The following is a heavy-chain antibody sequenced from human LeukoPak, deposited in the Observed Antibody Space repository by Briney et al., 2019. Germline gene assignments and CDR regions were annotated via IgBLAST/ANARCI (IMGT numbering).Heavy chain of an antibody. Sequence: GGSLRLSCAASGFTFSSYNMSWVRQAPGKGLEWVASISRTSSYIYYADSVKGRFTISRDNAQNSLYMQMNSLRVEDTAVYYCARVLETDCSGGSCYSGIDYWGQGTLVTVSS. CDR1: GFTFSSYN. V-gene: IGHV3-21*01. CDR3: ARVLETDCSGGSCYSGIDY. CDR2: ISRTSSYI. D-gene: IGHD2-15*01. J-gene: IGHJ4*02.